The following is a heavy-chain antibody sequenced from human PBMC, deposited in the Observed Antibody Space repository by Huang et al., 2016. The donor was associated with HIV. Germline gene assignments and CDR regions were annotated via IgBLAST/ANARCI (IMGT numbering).Heavy chain of an antibody. D-gene: IGHD3-22*01. J-gene: IGHJ3*02. V-gene: IGHV1-18*01. CDR3: ARDPKYHRIGYYRQRRGIDI. CDR1: GYTFTSYG. Sequence: QIQLMQSGPELKQPGASVKVSCKASGYTFTSYGITWVRQAPGQGPEWMGWISAYRVDTEDAKKFKGRVTWTTDTSTNIAYMELRSLRSDDTAKYYCARDPKYHRIGYYRQRRGIDIWGQGTMVIVSS. CDR2: ISAYRVDT.